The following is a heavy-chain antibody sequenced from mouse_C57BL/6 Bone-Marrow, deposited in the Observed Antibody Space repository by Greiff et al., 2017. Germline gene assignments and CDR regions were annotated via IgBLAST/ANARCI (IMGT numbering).Heavy chain of an antibody. CDR3: TRGRVYDVDAMDY. J-gene: IGHJ4*01. V-gene: IGHV5-9-1*02. CDR1: GFTFSSYA. D-gene: IGHD2-12*01. CDR2: ISSGGDYI. Sequence: EVMLVESGEGLVKPGGSLKLSCAASGFTFSSYAMSWVRQTPEKRLAWVAYISSGGDYIYYADTVKGRFTISRDNARNTLYLQMSSLKSEDTAMYYCTRGRVYDVDAMDYWGQGTSVTVSS.